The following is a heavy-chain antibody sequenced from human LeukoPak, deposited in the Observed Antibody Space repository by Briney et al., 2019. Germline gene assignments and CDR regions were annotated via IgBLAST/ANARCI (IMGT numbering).Heavy chain of an antibody. CDR1: GYTFTSYY. CDR2: INPSGGST. V-gene: IGHV1-46*01. CDR3: ARGPRRGGSYLNWFDP. D-gene: IGHD1-26*01. Sequence: ASVKVSCKASGYTFTSYYMHWVRQAPGQGLEWMGIINPSGGSTSYAQKFQGRVTMTRDTSTSTVYMELSSLRSEDTAVYYCARGPRRGGSYLNWFDPWGQGTLVTVPS. J-gene: IGHJ5*02.